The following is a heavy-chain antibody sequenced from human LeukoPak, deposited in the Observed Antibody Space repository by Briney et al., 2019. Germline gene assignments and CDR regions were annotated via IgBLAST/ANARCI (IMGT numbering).Heavy chain of an antibody. CDR2: INSDGSST. CDR1: GFTFSSYW. V-gene: IGHV3-74*01. D-gene: IGHD6-13*01. CDR3: ARAVAAAGTFFAVYYYYMDV. Sequence: PGGSLRLSCAASGFTFSSYWMHWVRQAPGKGLVWVSRINSDGSSTSYADSVKGRFTISRDNAKNSLYLQMNSLRAEDTAVYYCARAVAAAGTFFAVYYYYMDVWGKGTTVTVSS. J-gene: IGHJ6*03.